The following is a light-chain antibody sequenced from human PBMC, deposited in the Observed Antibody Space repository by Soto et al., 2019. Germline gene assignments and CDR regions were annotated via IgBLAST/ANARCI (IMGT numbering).Light chain of an antibody. CDR2: GAS. J-gene: IGKJ3*01. Sequence: EIVLTQSPSTLSLSPGERATLSCRASQSVSSSYLAWYQQKPGQAPRLLIYGASSRATGIPDRFSGSGSGTDFTLIISRLEPEDFAVYYCQQYGSSQFTFGPGTKVDIK. CDR3: QQYGSSQFT. CDR1: QSVSSSY. V-gene: IGKV3-20*01.